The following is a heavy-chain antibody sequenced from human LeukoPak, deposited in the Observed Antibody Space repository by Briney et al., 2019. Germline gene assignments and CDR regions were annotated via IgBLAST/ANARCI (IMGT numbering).Heavy chain of an antibody. Sequence: QPGGSLRLSCAASGFTFSSYGMHWVRQAPGKGLEWVAFIRYDGSNKYYADSVKGRFTISRDNSKNTLYLQMNSLRAEDTAVYYCAKDFAIGDSSGYSIPRTAFDIWGQGTKVTVSS. CDR2: IRYDGSNK. CDR3: AKDFAIGDSSGYSIPRTAFDI. CDR1: GFTFSSYG. D-gene: IGHD3-22*01. J-gene: IGHJ3*02. V-gene: IGHV3-30*02.